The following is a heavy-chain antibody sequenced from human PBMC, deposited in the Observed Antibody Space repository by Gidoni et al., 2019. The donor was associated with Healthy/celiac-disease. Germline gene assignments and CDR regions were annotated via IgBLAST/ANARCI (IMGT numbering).Heavy chain of an antibody. V-gene: IGHV3-7*01. CDR1: GLPFSSYW. D-gene: IGHD2-2*01. CDR2: IKQDGSEK. Sequence: EVQLVESGGGLVQPGGSLSLSCEASGLPFSSYWMGWVRQAPGKGLEWVANIKQDGSEKYYVDSVKGRFTISRDNAKNSLYLQMNSLRAEDTAVYYCARDWDGAMPSWYYFDYWGQGTLVTVSS. J-gene: IGHJ4*02. CDR3: ARDWDGAMPSWYYFDY.